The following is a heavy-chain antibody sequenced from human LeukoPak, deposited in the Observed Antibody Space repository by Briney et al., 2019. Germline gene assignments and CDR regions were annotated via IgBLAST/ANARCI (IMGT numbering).Heavy chain of an antibody. CDR1: GGFISGHY. J-gene: IGHJ6*03. CDR2: IYYSGST. D-gene: IGHD5-24*01. V-gene: IGHV4-59*11. Sequence: SETLSLTCTVSGGFISGHYWTWIRQPPGKGLEWIGYIYYSGSTNYNPSLKSRVTISVDPSKNQFSLKLSSVTAADTAVYYCARAQSDGEGYYYYYMDVWGKGTTVTISS. CDR3: ARAQSDGEGYYYYYMDV.